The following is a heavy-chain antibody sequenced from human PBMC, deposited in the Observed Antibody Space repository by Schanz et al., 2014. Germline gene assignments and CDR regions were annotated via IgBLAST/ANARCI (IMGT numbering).Heavy chain of an antibody. CDR2: ISGSGAGT. V-gene: IGHV3-23*04. CDR3: AREKRRTEVVLDH. Sequence: EVQLVESGGGLVQPGGSLRLSCAASGFIFSNFAMEWVRQAPGKGLEWVSAISGSGAGTYYADSVKGRFTFSRDNSKNTLYLQMNSLRAEDTAVYYCAREKRRTEVVLDHWGQGTLVTVS. J-gene: IGHJ4*02. CDR1: GFIFSNFA.